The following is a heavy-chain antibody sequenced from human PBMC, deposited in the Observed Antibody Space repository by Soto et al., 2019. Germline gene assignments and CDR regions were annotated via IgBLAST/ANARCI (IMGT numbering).Heavy chain of an antibody. Sequence: SVKVSFKASGGTFSSYIISWVRKAPGQGLEWMGRIIPILGIANYAQKFQGRVTITADKSTSTAYMELSSLRSEDTAVYYCARGPSSYYGSGSYYQQVGPHYAFDIWGQGTMVTVSS. CDR1: GGTFSSYI. D-gene: IGHD3-10*01. CDR3: ARGPSSYYGSGSYYQQVGPHYAFDI. CDR2: IIPILGIA. V-gene: IGHV1-69*02. J-gene: IGHJ3*02.